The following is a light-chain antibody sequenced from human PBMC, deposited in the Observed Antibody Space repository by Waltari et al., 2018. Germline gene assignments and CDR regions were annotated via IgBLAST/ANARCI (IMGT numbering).Light chain of an antibody. CDR3: VLYMDSGIWV. J-gene: IGLJ3*02. Sequence: QTVVTQEPSVSVSPGGTVTLTCALSSGSVSTSFYPSWYQQTPGQAQRTLISSTHTRLFGVPNRFSGSILGNKAALTIAGAQADDEADYYCVLYMDSGIWVFGGGTKLTVL. CDR2: STH. V-gene: IGLV8-61*01. CDR1: SGSVSTSFY.